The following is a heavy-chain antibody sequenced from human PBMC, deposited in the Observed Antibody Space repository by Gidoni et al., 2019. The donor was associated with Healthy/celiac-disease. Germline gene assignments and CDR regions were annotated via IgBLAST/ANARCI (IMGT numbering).Heavy chain of an antibody. CDR1: GGTFSSYA. CDR2: IIPIFGTA. V-gene: IGHV1-69*01. Sequence: QVQLVQSGAEVKKPGSSVKVSCTASGGTFSSYAISWVRQAPGQGLEWMGGIIPIFGTANYAQKFQGRVTITADESTSTAYMELSSLRSEDTAVYYCARDAYYDFWSGYRNWFDPWGQGTLVTVSS. J-gene: IGHJ5*02. CDR3: ARDAYYDFWSGYRNWFDP. D-gene: IGHD3-3*01.